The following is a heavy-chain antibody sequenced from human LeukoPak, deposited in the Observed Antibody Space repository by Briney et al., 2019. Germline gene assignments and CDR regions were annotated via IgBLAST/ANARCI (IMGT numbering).Heavy chain of an antibody. CDR1: GYTFTSYD. J-gene: IGHJ4*02. D-gene: IGHD1-26*01. V-gene: IGHV1-8*01. CDR2: MNPNSGNT. CDR3: ARESASGSYWTMKY. Sequence: ASVKVSCKASGYTFTSYDINWVRQATGQGLEWMGWMNPNSGNTGYAQKFQGRVTMTRNTSISTAYMELSSLRSEDTAVYYCARESASGSYWTMKYWGQGTLVTVSS.